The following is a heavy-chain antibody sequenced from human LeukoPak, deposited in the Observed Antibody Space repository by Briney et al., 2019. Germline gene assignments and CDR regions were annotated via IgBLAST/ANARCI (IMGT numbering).Heavy chain of an antibody. Sequence: ASVKVSCKASGYTFTSYDINWVRQATGQGLEWMGWMNPNSGNTGYAQKFQGRVTMTRNTSISTAYMELSSLRSEDTAVYYCARDGQWLVLAGPDYWGQGTLVTVSS. D-gene: IGHD6-19*01. CDR1: GYTFTSYD. J-gene: IGHJ4*02. CDR2: MNPNSGNT. V-gene: IGHV1-8*01. CDR3: ARDGQWLVLAGPDY.